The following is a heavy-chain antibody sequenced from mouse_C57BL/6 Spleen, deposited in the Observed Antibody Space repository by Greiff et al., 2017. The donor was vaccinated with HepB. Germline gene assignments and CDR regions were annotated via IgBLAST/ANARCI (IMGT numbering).Heavy chain of an antibody. Sequence: EVQLQQSGAELVKPGASVKLSCTASGFNIKDYYMHWVKQRTEQGLEWIGRIDPEAGETKYAPKFQGKATITADTSSNTDYLQLSSRTSEDTAVYYCARSAVATPWFDYWGQGTTLTVSS. CDR3: ARSAVATPWFDY. J-gene: IGHJ2*01. D-gene: IGHD1-1*01. CDR2: IDPEAGET. V-gene: IGHV14-2*01. CDR1: GFNIKDYY.